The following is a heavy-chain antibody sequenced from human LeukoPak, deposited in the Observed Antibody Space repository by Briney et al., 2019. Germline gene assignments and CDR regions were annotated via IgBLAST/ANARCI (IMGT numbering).Heavy chain of an antibody. V-gene: IGHV1-8*01. D-gene: IGHD6-19*01. Sequence: ASVTVSCKASGSTFTSCDIYWLRPAPGQGLEWIGWMNPNSGNTGYGQSFQGRVTMTRDNSIATAYMELSNLRSEDTAIYYCTRGSSGRRDYWGQGTLVTVSS. CDR1: GSTFTSCD. CDR3: TRGSSGRRDY. CDR2: MNPNSGNT. J-gene: IGHJ4*02.